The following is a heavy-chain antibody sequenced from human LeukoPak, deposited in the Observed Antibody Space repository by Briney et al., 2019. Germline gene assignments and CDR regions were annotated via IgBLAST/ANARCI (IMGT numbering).Heavy chain of an antibody. D-gene: IGHD2-8*01. CDR1: GFTFSSYA. CDR3: ARDPILNNAFDI. Sequence: GGSLRLSCAASGFTFSSYAMHWVRQAPGKGLEWVAVISYDGSNKYYADSVKGRFTISRDNSKNTLYLQMNSLRAEDTAVYYCARDPILNNAFDIWGQGTMVTVSS. V-gene: IGHV3-30-3*01. J-gene: IGHJ3*02. CDR2: ISYDGSNK.